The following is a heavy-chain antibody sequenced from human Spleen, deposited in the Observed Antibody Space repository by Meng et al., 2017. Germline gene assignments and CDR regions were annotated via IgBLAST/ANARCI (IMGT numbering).Heavy chain of an antibody. D-gene: IGHD3-3*01. V-gene: IGHV3-48*04. CDR3: ARARGDNYDFWSGYRTPYYYYGMDV. Sequence: GESLKISCAASGFTFSSYWMSWVRQAPGKGLEWVSYISSSGSTIYYADSVKGRFTISRDNAKNSLYLQMNSLRAEDTAVYYCARARGDNYDFWSGYRTPYYYYGMDVWGQGTTVTVSS. CDR1: GFTFSSYW. CDR2: ISSSGSTI. J-gene: IGHJ6*02.